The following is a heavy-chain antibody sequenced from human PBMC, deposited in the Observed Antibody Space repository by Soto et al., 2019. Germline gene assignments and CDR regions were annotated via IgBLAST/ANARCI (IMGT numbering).Heavy chain of an antibody. CDR1: GFSLNTGGVG. CDR2: IYWDDDE. D-gene: IGHD3-10*01. V-gene: IGHV2-5*02. J-gene: IGHJ6*02. CDR3: VRNWRYYGGDYYYGMDA. Sequence: ITLKESGPTLVKLTQTLTLTCTFSGFSLNTGGVGVGWDRQPRGKAMEWLALIYWDDDERYRPSLRSRLNITKDTINNQVVLTMTNMDPEDTATYYCVRNWRYYGGDYYYGMDAWGQGTTVTVSS.